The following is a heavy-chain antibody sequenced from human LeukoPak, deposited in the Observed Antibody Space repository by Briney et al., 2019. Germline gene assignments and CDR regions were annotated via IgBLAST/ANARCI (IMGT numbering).Heavy chain of an antibody. D-gene: IGHD1-7*01. CDR3: AKGGNYAPLDY. CDR2: ICTSGGDT. J-gene: IGHJ4*02. CDR1: GFTFSDSS. V-gene: IGHV3-23*01. Sequence: AGTLRLSCAASGFTFSDSSRTWVRQAPGKGLEWVSAICTSGGDTIYTDSVKVRFTISRDNSKNTLYLQMNSLRGEDTAIYYCAKGGNYAPLDYWAQGTLVTVSS.